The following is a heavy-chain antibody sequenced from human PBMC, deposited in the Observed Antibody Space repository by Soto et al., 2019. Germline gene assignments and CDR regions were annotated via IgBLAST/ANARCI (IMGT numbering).Heavy chain of an antibody. J-gene: IGHJ4*02. CDR3: AREPGVNHFDH. CDR1: GFTFITSW. CDR2: INSDGSST. D-gene: IGHD2-8*01. V-gene: IGHV3-74*01. Sequence: PGGSLRLSCAASGFTFITSWMHWVRQAPWKGLVWVTRINSDGSSTIYADSVKGRFTISRDDAKNTLYLQMNSLRAEDTAVYYCAREPGVNHFDHWGQGTLVTVS.